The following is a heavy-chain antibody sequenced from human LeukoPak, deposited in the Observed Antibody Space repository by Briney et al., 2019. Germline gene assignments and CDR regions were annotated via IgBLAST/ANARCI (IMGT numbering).Heavy chain of an antibody. CDR1: GFTFSTYA. CDR3: AKPSGGWSPFDC. D-gene: IGHD6-19*01. V-gene: IGHV3-23*01. J-gene: IGHJ4*02. CDR2: LGGSGGST. Sequence: GGSLRLSCAASGFTFSTYAMSWVRQAPGKGLEWVSSLGGSGGSTFYADSVKGRFTIPRDNSKNTLSLQMNSPRAEDTAVYYCAKPSGGWSPFDCWGQGTLVTVSS.